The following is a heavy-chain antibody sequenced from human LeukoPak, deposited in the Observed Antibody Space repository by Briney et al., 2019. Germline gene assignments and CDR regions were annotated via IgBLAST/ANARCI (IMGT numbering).Heavy chain of an antibody. J-gene: IGHJ6*03. V-gene: IGHV4-39*01. CDR1: GGSISSSGYY. Sequence: SETLSRTCSVSGGSISSSGYYWNWIRQPPGKGLEWVGSIYYSGTTYYNSSLKSRVTISEDTSKNRFSLMLTSVTAADTAVYYCARQVSDYFYYYIDVWGEGTTVIVSS. CDR3: ARQVSDYFYYYIDV. CDR2: IYYSGTT.